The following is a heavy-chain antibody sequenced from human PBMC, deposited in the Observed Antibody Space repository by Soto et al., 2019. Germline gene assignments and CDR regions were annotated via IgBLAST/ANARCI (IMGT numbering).Heavy chain of an antibody. J-gene: IGHJ4*02. CDR3: ARSPAVSMVRGVLIKARHFDY. D-gene: IGHD3-10*01. CDR1: GGSISSYY. CDR2: IYYSGST. V-gene: IGHV4-59*01. Sequence: SETLSLTCTASGGSISSYYWSWIRQPPGKGLEWIGYIYYSGSTNYNPSLKSRATISLDTSKNQFSLKLSSVTAADTAVYYCARSPAVSMVRGVLIKARHFDYRGQGTPVTVSS.